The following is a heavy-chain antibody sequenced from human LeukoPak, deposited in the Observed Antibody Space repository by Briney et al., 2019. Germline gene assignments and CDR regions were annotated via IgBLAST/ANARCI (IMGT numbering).Heavy chain of an antibody. D-gene: IGHD1-14*01. J-gene: IGHJ5*02. CDR1: GYTFTGYY. CDR2: INPNSGGT. Sequence: GASVKVFCKASGYTFTGYYMHWGRQAPGQGLEWMGWINPNSGGTNYAQKFQGRVTMTRDTSISTAYMALSRLRSDDTAVYYCARSGAYHGDPWGQGTLVTVSS. CDR3: ARSGAYHGDP. V-gene: IGHV1-2*02.